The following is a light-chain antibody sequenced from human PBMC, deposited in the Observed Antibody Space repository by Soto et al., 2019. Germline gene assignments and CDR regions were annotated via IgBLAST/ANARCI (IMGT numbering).Light chain of an antibody. Sequence: EIVLTQSPATLSSSPGDRATISCRASQSISSDFLAWYQQKPGQATRLLIYGASISATGIPHRFSGSGSGTKFSLTISRREQEDVAVHYYQQYCSSPLYTFGQGTKLDIK. CDR1: QSISSDF. V-gene: IGKV3-20*01. CDR3: QQYCSSPLYT. CDR2: GAS. J-gene: IGKJ2*01.